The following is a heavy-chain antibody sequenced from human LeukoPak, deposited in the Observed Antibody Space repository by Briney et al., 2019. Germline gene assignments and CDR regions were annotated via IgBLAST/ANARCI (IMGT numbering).Heavy chain of an antibody. V-gene: IGHV1-69*13. Sequence: GASVKVSCKASGGTFSSYAISWVRQAPGQGLEWMGGIIPIFGTANYAQKFQGRVTITADESTSTAYMELSSLRSEDTAVYYCARGSFSSGYLVPFDYWGQGTLVTVSS. CDR3: ARGSFSSGYLVPFDY. D-gene: IGHD3-22*01. CDR1: GGTFSSYA. CDR2: IIPIFGTA. J-gene: IGHJ4*02.